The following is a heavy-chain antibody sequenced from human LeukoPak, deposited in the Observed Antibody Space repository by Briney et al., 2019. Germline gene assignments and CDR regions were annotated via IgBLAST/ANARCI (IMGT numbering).Heavy chain of an antibody. Sequence: PSETLSLTCAVYGGSFSGYYWSWIRQPPGKGLEWIGSIYYSGSTYYNPSLKSRVTISVDTSKNQFSLKLSSVTAADTAVYYCARHSSGWYWFDPWGQGTLVTVSS. CDR2: IYYSGST. J-gene: IGHJ5*02. CDR3: ARHSSGWYWFDP. D-gene: IGHD6-19*01. V-gene: IGHV4-34*01. CDR1: GGSFSGYY.